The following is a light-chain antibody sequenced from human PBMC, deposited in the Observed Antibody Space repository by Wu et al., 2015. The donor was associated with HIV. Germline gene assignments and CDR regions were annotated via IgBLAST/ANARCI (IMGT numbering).Light chain of an antibody. Sequence: ETVLSQSPATLSLSPGERATLSCRASQYISNSLAWYQQKPGQAPRLLIYDASNRATGIPPRFSGSGSGTDFTLTISSLEPEDFAVYCCHQRSNWPLTFGQGTRLEI. CDR1: QYISNS. J-gene: IGKJ5*01. CDR2: DAS. V-gene: IGKV3-11*01. CDR3: HQRSNWPLT.